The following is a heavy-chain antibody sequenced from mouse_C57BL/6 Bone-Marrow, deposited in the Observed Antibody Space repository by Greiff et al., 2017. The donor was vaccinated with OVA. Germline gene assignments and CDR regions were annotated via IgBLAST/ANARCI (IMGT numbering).Heavy chain of an antibody. D-gene: IGHD2-4*01. CDR2: ISSGGDYI. CDR1: GFTFSSYA. V-gene: IGHV5-9-1*02. CDR3: TRDKGLRGYFDV. J-gene: IGHJ1*03. Sequence: EVHLVESGEGLVKPGGSLKLSCAASGFTFSSYAMSWVRQTPEKRLEWVAYISSGGDYIYYADTVKGRFTISRDNARNTLYLQMSSLKSEDTAMYYCTRDKGLRGYFDVWGTGTTVTVSS.